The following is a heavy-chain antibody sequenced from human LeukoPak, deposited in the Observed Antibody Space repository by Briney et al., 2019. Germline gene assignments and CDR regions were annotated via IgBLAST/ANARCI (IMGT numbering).Heavy chain of an antibody. CDR2: INPNSGGT. D-gene: IGHD3-3*01. J-gene: IGHJ3*02. Sequence: ASVKVSCKASGYTFTGYYMHWVRQAPGQGLEWMGWINPNSGGTNYAQKFQGRVTMTRDTSISTAYMELSRLRSEDTAVYYCARGYRFTIPAGDAFDIWGQGTMVTVSS. CDR3: ARGYRFTIPAGDAFDI. V-gene: IGHV1-2*02. CDR1: GYTFTGYY.